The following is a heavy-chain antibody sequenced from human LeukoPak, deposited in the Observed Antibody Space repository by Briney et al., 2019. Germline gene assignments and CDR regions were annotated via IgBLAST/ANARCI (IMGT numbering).Heavy chain of an antibody. CDR2: ISSNGGST. CDR1: GFTFSSYA. CDR3: VKGVTMIVVVIHYFDY. V-gene: IGHV3-64D*06. D-gene: IGHD3-22*01. Sequence: PGGSLRLSCSASGFTFSSYAMHWVRQAPGKGLESVSAISSNGGSTYYADSVKGRFTISRDNSKNTLYLQMSSLRAEDTAVYYCVKGVTMIVVVIHYFDYWGQGTLVTVSS. J-gene: IGHJ4*02.